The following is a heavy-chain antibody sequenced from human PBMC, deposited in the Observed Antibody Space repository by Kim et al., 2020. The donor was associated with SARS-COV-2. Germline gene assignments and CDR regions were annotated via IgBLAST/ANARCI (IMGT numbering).Heavy chain of an antibody. D-gene: IGHD6-19*01. CDR3: ARRRIAVAGRGFDY. V-gene: IGHV4-39*01. CDR2: IYYSGST. CDR1: GGSISSSSYY. Sequence: SETLSLTCTVSGGSISSSSYYWGWIRQPPGKGLEWIGSIYYSGSTYYNPSLKSRVTISVDTSKNQFSLKLSSVTAADTAVYYCARRRIAVAGRGFDYWGQGTLVTVSS. J-gene: IGHJ4*02.